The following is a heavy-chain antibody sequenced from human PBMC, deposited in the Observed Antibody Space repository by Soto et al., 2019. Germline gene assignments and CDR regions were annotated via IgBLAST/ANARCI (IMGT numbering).Heavy chain of an antibody. CDR2: SFHSGTT. Sequence: PSETLSLTCAVSGGSISSGVYFWSGVRQPPGKGLEWIGYSFHSGTTSYNPPLKSRVIISVDRSKNQFSLKLSSVTTADTAVYYCARGDAGYYGMDVWGQGTTVTVSS. CDR3: ARGDAGYYGMDV. J-gene: IGHJ6*02. V-gene: IGHV4-30-2*01. CDR1: GGSISSGVYF.